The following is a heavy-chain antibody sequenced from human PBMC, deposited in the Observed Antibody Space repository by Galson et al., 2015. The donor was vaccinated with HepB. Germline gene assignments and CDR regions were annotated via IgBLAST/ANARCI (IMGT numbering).Heavy chain of an antibody. J-gene: IGHJ4*02. CDR1: TYASGYY. D-gene: IGHD6-25*01. CDR3: ARLGGGPAVGTNDY. V-gene: IGHV1-2*06. Sequence: SVKVSCKASTYASGYYIHWVRQAPGQGLEWMGRIDPTSGVTKYPQKFQGRVTIKTDTSVSTAYMELIRLTSDDTAVYYCARLGGGPAVGTNDYWGQGTLVTVSS. CDR2: IDPTSGVT.